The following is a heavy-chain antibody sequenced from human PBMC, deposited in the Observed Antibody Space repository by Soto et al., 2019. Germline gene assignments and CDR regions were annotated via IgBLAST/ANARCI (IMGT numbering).Heavy chain of an antibody. J-gene: IGHJ6*02. D-gene: IGHD6-13*01. CDR3: ARDLWQLVLSYYGMDV. CDR1: GFTFSSYA. CDR2: ISYDGSNK. V-gene: IGHV3-30-3*01. Sequence: QVQLVESGGGVVQPGRSLRLSCAASGFTFSSYAMHWVRQAPGKGLEWVAVISYDGSNKYYADSVKGRFTISRDNSKNTLYLQMNSLRAEDTAVYYCARDLWQLVLSYYGMDVWGQGTTVTVSS.